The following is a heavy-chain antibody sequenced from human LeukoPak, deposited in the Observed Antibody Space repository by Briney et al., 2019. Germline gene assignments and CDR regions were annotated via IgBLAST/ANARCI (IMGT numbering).Heavy chain of an antibody. CDR2: IYYSGST. J-gene: IGHJ4*02. CDR3: AGNPLYYYDSSGAFDY. D-gene: IGHD3-22*01. Sequence: SETLSLTCTVSGVSISSYYWSWIRQPPGKGLEWIGYIYYSGSTNYNPSLKSRVTISVDTSKNQFSLKLSSVTAADTAVYYCAGNPLYYYDSSGAFDYWGQGTLVTVSS. CDR1: GVSISSYY. V-gene: IGHV4-59*01.